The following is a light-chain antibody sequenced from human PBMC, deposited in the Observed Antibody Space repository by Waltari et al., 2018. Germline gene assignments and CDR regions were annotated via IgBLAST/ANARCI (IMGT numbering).Light chain of an antibody. CDR1: QSVSRA. CDR2: GAS. Sequence: EIVLTQSPGTLSLSPGERATLSCRASQSVSRALAWYQQKPGQAPRLLIYGASNRATGIPDRFSGSGSGTDFSLTISSLEPEDFAVYYCQHYLRLPATFGQGTKV. J-gene: IGKJ1*01. V-gene: IGKV3-20*01. CDR3: QHYLRLPAT.